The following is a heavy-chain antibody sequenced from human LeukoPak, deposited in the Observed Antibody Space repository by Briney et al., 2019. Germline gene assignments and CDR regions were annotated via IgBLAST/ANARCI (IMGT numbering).Heavy chain of an antibody. Sequence: PGGSLRLSCAASGFTFSSYWMSWVRQAPGKGLEWVANIKQDGSEKYYVDSVKGRFTISRENAKNSLYLQMNSLRAEDTAVYYCARKEWELLRYYYYYMDVWGRGTTVTVSS. CDR1: GFTFSSYW. CDR3: ARKEWELLRYYYYYMDV. D-gene: IGHD1-26*01. J-gene: IGHJ6*03. V-gene: IGHV3-7*01. CDR2: IKQDGSEK.